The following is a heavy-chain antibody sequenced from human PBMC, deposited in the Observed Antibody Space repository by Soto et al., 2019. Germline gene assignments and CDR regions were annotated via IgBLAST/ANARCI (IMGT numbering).Heavy chain of an antibody. Sequence: QVHLVQSAAEVKKPGASVKVSCKTSGYSFTNYGISWVRQAPGQGLQWMGWISVYYGYSNYAQKFQDRVTLTTDTSRSTAYMELRNLRSDDTAVYYCARKSSTWSDFWGQGTLVTVSS. CDR1: GYSFTNYG. D-gene: IGHD6-13*01. CDR2: ISVYYGYS. V-gene: IGHV1-18*01. J-gene: IGHJ4*02. CDR3: ARKSSTWSDF.